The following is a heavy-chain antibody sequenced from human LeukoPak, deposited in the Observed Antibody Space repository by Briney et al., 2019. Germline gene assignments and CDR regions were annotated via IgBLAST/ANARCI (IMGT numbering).Heavy chain of an antibody. V-gene: IGHV3-33*01. J-gene: IGHJ4*02. CDR3: VRDVWGDRDGFFDN. Sequence: GGSLRLSCAASGFPFSSYGMHWVRQAPGKGLQWVALIWYDGSNKFYADSVKGRFTISRDNAKSTLYLQMNSLRAEDTAVYYCVRDVWGDRDGFFDNWGQGTLVTVSS. CDR2: IWYDGSNK. CDR1: GFPFSSYG. D-gene: IGHD5-24*01.